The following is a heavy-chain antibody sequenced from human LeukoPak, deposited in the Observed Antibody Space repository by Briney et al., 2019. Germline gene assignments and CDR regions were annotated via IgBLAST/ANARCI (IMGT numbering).Heavy chain of an antibody. CDR2: ISASRDIT. CDR1: GFNYGSYT. Sequence: PGRSLRLSCAASGFNYGSYTMNWVRQAPGMGLEWLSYISASRDITYYADSVKGRFTISRDNAKNSLYLQMNSLRAEDTAVYYCARGLAVRGRDREMDVWGKGTTVTVSS. J-gene: IGHJ6*04. D-gene: IGHD3-10*01. CDR3: ARGLAVRGRDREMDV. V-gene: IGHV3-21*05.